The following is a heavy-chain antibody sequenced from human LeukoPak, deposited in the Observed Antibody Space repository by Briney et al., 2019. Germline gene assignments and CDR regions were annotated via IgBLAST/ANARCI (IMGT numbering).Heavy chain of an antibody. J-gene: IGHJ4*02. Sequence: GGSLRLSCAASGFMFDDYGMSWVRQAPGKGLEWVSGINWNGGSRDYADSVKGRFTISRDNSKNTLYLQMNSLRADDTALYYCARDRRYASFDNWGQGTLVTVSS. D-gene: IGHD1-1*01. CDR3: ARDRRYASFDN. CDR2: INWNGGSR. CDR1: GFMFDDYG. V-gene: IGHV3-20*04.